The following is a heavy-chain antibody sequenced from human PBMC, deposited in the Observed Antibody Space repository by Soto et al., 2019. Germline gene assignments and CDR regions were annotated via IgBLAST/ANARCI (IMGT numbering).Heavy chain of an antibody. Sequence: QVQLVESGGSVVQPGRSLRLSCAASGFTFSSYTLHWVRQAPGKGLEWVALISYDGSNKYYADSVKGRFTISRDNSKNTLYLQMNSLRPEDTALFYYARGPYDFWSGYIADAFDVWGQGTMVTVSS. D-gene: IGHD3-3*01. CDR2: ISYDGSNK. CDR1: GFTFSSYT. CDR3: ARGPYDFWSGYIADAFDV. V-gene: IGHV3-30-3*01. J-gene: IGHJ3*01.